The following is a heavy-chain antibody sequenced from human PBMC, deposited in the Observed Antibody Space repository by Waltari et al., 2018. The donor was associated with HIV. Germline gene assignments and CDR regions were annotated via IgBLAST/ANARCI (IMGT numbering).Heavy chain of an antibody. Sequence: EVQLVEYGGGLIEPGGSLRLSCSASGLTVSSNDMSWVRQAPGKGLEWVSVIYSGGSRYYADSVKGRFTISRDNSKNTLSLHMNSLGPEDTAVYYCARDPRSSGYYGMDVWGQGTTVTVSS. J-gene: IGHJ6*02. CDR2: IYSGGSR. CDR1: GLTVSSND. CDR3: ARDPRSSGYYGMDV. D-gene: IGHD1-26*01. V-gene: IGHV3-53*01.